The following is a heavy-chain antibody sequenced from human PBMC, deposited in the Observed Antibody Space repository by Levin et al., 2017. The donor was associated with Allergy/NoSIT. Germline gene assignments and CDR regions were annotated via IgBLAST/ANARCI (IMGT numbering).Heavy chain of an antibody. D-gene: IGHD1-14*01. CDR1: GGSISNYY. J-gene: IGHJ4*02. Sequence: SETLSLTCTVSGGSISNYYWSWIRQPPGKGLEWIGYIYFSGSTRYNPSLKSRVTISVDTSKNQFYLKLSSVTAADTAVYSCASTTGGYWGQGTLVTVSS. CDR3: ASTTGGY. CDR2: IYFSGST. V-gene: IGHV4-59*01.